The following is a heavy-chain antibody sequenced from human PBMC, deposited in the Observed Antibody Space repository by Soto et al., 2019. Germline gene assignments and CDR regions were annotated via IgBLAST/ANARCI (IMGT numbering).Heavy chain of an antibody. D-gene: IGHD6-19*01. V-gene: IGHV3-49*03. Sequence: GGSLRLSCTASGFTFGDYAMSWFRQAPGKGLEWVGFIRSKAYGGTTEYAASVKGRFTISRDDSKSIAYLQMNSLKTEDTAVYYCTRDLYSSGWYNYYYYGMDVWGQGTTVTVSS. CDR3: TRDLYSSGWYNYYYYGMDV. CDR2: IRSKAYGGTT. CDR1: GFTFGDYA. J-gene: IGHJ6*02.